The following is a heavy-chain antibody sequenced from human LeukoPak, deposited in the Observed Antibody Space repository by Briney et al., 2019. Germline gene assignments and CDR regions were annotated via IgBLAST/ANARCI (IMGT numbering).Heavy chain of an antibody. CDR2: IYHSGST. J-gene: IGHJ4*02. Sequence: SETLSLTCTVSGYSISSGYYWGWIRQPPGKGLEWIGSIYHSGSTYYNPSLKSRVTISVDTSKNQFSLKLSSVTAADTAVYYCARHGDYWGQGTLVTVSS. CDR1: GYSISSGYY. CDR3: ARHGDY. V-gene: IGHV4-38-2*02.